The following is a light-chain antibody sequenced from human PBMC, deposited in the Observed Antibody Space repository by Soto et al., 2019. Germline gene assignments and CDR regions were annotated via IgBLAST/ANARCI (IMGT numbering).Light chain of an antibody. CDR3: SSYTSSSTQV. V-gene: IGLV2-14*02. J-gene: IGLJ1*01. Sequence: QSVLTQPASVSGSPGQSITIFCTGTSGDVGNRNLVSWYQHHPGEAPQLIVFEGDNRPSGVSNRFSGSKSGNTASLTISGLQAEDEADYYCSSYTSSSTQVFGTGTKVTVL. CDR1: SGDVGNRNL. CDR2: EGD.